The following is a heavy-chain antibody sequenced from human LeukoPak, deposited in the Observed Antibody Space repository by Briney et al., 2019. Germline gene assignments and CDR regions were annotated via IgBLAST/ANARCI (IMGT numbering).Heavy chain of an antibody. J-gene: IGHJ4*02. CDR2: IYYSGST. D-gene: IGHD1-26*01. CDR1: GGSISSYY. V-gene: IGHV4-59*12. CDR3: ARGRRSSGSYGGRFDY. Sequence: PSETLSLTCTVSGGSISSYYWSWIRQPPGKGLEWIGSIYYSGSTNYNPSLKSRVTISVDRSKNQFSLKLSSVTAADTAVYYCARGRRSSGSYGGRFDYWGQGTLVTVSS.